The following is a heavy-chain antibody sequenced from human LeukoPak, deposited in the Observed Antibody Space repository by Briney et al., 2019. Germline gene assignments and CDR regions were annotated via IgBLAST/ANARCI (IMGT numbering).Heavy chain of an antibody. J-gene: IGHJ4*02. CDR3: ARDRGFYDTSPPD. CDR2: IYTDGST. V-gene: IGHV3-53*01. D-gene: IGHD3-22*01. CDR1: GFTVSNSY. Sequence: GGSLRLSGAASGFTVSNSYLSWVRQAPGKGLEWVSVIYTDGSTFYADSVKGRFTISRDNSKNTLYLQMSSLRAEDTAVYYCARDRGFYDTSPPDWGQGTLVTVSS.